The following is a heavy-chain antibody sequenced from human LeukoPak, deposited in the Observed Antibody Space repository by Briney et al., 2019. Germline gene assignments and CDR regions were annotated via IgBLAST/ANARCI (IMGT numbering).Heavy chain of an antibody. V-gene: IGHV4-4*07. CDR3: ARDWFGILTGYYIAWFDP. CDR2: IYTSGST. CDR1: GGSISSYY. J-gene: IGHJ5*02. D-gene: IGHD3-9*01. Sequence: SETLSLTCTVSGGSISSYYWSWIRQPAGKGLEWIGRIYTSGSTTYNPSLKSRVTMSVDTSKNQFSLKLSSVTAADTAVYYCARDWFGILTGYYIAWFDPWGQGTLVTVSS.